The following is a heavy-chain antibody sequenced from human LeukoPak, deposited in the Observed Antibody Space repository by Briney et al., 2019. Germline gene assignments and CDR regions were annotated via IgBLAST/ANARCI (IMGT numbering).Heavy chain of an antibody. Sequence: NPSETLSLTCTVSGGSISSYYWSWIRQPPGKGLEWIGYIYYSGSTNYNPSLKSRVTISVDTSKNQFSLKLSSVTAADTAVYYCARSSGWYGNWFDPWGQGTLVTVSS. CDR3: ARSSGWYGNWFDP. J-gene: IGHJ5*02. CDR2: IYYSGST. CDR1: GGSISSYY. V-gene: IGHV4-59*01. D-gene: IGHD6-19*01.